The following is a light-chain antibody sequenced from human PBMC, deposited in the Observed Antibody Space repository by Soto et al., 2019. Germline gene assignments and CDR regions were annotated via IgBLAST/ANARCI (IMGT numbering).Light chain of an antibody. V-gene: IGKV2D-29*01. Sequence: DIVMAHTPLSLCVTPGKPASISCKSSHSLLHSNEKTYVYWYLQKPGQPPQLLIYDVSTRFSGVPDRFSGSGSGTDFTLKISRVEAEDVGIYYCMQSIQLPWTFGQGTKVDIK. CDR1: HSLLHSNEKTY. CDR3: MQSIQLPWT. CDR2: DVS. J-gene: IGKJ1*01.